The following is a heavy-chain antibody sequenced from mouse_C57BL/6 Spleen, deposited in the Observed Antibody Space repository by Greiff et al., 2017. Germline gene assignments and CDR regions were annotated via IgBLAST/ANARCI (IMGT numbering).Heavy chain of an antibody. CDR1: GFNIKDDY. CDR2: IDPENGDT. J-gene: IGHJ1*03. Sequence: VQLQQSGAELVRPGASVKLSCTASGFNIKDDYMHWVKQRPEQGLEWIGWIDPENGDTEYASKFQGKATITADTSSNTAYLQLSSLTSEDTAVYYCTKGNCGYFDVWGTSTTVTVSS. D-gene: IGHD2-1*01. V-gene: IGHV14-4*01. CDR3: TKGNCGYFDV.